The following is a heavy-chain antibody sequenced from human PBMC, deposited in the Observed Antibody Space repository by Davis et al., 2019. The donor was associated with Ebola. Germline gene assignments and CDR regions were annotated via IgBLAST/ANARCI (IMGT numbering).Heavy chain of an antibody. CDR1: GGTFSSYA. CDR2: IIPIFGTA. CDR3: ATPYGDYGSEYFQH. D-gene: IGHD4-17*01. Sequence: SVKVSCKASGGTFSSYAISWVRQAPGQGLEWMGGIIPIFGTANYAQKFQGRVTITADKSTSTAYMELSSLRSEATAVYYCATPYGDYGSEYFQHWGQGTLVTVSS. V-gene: IGHV1-69*06. J-gene: IGHJ1*01.